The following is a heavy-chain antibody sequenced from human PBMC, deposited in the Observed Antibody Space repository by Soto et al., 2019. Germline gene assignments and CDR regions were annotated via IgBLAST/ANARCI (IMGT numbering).Heavy chain of an antibody. CDR1: GGSINGYY. Sequence: SETLSLTCTISGGSINGYYWSWIRQPPGKGLEWIGYVYYTGTTKYNPSLESRVTISADTSKNQFSLRVTSVTAADTAVYYCARDSSLEPLYYFDYWGQGTLVTVSS. V-gene: IGHV4-59*01. CDR3: ARDSSLEPLYYFDY. CDR2: VYYTGTT. D-gene: IGHD1-1*01. J-gene: IGHJ4*02.